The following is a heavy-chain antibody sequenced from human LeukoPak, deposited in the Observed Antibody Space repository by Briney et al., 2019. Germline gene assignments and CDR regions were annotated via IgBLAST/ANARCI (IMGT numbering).Heavy chain of an antibody. J-gene: IGHJ2*01. V-gene: IGHV4-59*01. CDR3: ARDLGVAAATDNWYFDL. CDR2: IYYSGSN. D-gene: IGHD6-13*01. CDR1: GGTISSYY. Sequence: SETLSLTCTASGGTISSYYWSWVRQAPGKGLEWIGYIYYSGSNNYNPSLKSRVTISVDTSNNHFAFTLSYGTAADTAVYYGARDLGVAAATDNWYFDLWGRGTLVPVPS.